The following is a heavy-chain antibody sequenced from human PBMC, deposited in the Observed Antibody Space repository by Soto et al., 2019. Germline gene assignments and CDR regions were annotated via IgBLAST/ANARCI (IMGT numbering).Heavy chain of an antibody. Sequence: EVQLVESGGGLVKPGGSLRLSCAASGFTFSNAWMNWVRQAPGKGLEWVGRIKSKTDGGTTDYAAPVKGRFTISRDDSKNTLYLQMNSLKTEGTAVYCCITRWYYYGMDVWGQGTTVTVSS. CDR1: GFTFSNAW. CDR3: ITRWYYYGMDV. D-gene: IGHD2-15*01. V-gene: IGHV3-15*07. J-gene: IGHJ6*02. CDR2: IKSKTDGGTT.